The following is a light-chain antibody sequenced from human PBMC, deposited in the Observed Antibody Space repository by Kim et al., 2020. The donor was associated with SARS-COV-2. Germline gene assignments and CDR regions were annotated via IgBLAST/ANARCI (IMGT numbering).Light chain of an antibody. CDR3: QQYGSSPGT. V-gene: IGKV3-20*01. Sequence: LSPGDRATLSCRASQSVSSSYLAWYQQNPGQAPRLLIYGASSRATGIPDRFSGSGSGTDFTLTISRLEPEDFAVYYCQQYGSSPGTFGQGTKLEI. CDR2: GAS. J-gene: IGKJ2*01. CDR1: QSVSSSY.